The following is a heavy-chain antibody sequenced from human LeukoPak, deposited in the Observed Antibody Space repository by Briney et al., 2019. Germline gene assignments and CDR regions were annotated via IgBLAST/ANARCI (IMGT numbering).Heavy chain of an antibody. CDR3: ARGRMVFRCYYGMDV. CDR1: GGSFSGYY. D-gene: IGHD3-10*01. Sequence: SETLSLTCAVYGGSFSGYYWSWIRQPPGKGLEWIGEINHSGSTNYNPSLKSRVTISVDTSKNQFSLKLSSVTAADTAVYYCARGRMVFRCYYGMDVWGQGTTVTVSS. J-gene: IGHJ6*02. CDR2: INHSGST. V-gene: IGHV4-34*01.